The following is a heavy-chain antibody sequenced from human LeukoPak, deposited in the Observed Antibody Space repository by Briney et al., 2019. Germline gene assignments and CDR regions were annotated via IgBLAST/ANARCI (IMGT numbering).Heavy chain of an antibody. V-gene: IGHV3-13*04. J-gene: IGHJ4*02. CDR1: GFTFSSYD. CDR3: ASGYCSSTSCWNLEY. Sequence: GRSLRLSCAASGFTFSSYDMHWVRQATGKGLEWVSAIGTAGDTYYPGSVKGRFTISRENAKNSLYLQMNSLRAGDTAVYYCASGYCSSTSCWNLEYWGQGTLVTVSS. D-gene: IGHD2-2*01. CDR2: IGTAGDT.